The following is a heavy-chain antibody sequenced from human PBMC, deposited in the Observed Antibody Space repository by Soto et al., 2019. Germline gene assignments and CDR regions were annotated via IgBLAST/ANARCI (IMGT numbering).Heavy chain of an antibody. D-gene: IGHD3-3*01. Sequence: GGSXRLSGATAVCSCMIYAMIWVRQAPGKGLEWVSTVSVSGGTTYYADSVKGRFTISRDNPKNTLYLQMNSLRVEDTAAYYSAKAITLFGVDPTLDQSEYWGQATLVNVYS. CDR2: VSVSGGTT. CDR1: VCSCMIYA. CDR3: AKAITLFGVDPTLDQSEY. J-gene: IGHJ4*02. V-gene: IGHV3-23*01.